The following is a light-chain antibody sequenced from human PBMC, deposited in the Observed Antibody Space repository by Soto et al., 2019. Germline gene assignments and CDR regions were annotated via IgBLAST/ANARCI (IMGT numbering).Light chain of an antibody. Sequence: QSVLTQPPSASGTPGQTVSISCSGSSSNIGSAYFYWYQHLPGTAPKLLIYRNDQRPSGVPDRFSASKSGTSGSLAISGLRSEDEAAYYCAAWDDNLVVFGGGTKVTVL. CDR1: SSNIGSAY. CDR3: AAWDDNLVV. V-gene: IGLV1-47*01. CDR2: RND. J-gene: IGLJ2*01.